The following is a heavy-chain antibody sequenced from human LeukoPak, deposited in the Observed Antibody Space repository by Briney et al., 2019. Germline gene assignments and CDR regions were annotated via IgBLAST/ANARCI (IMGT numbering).Heavy chain of an antibody. J-gene: IGHJ4*02. Sequence: ASVKVSCKASGYTFTSYGISWVRQAPGQGLEWMGWISAYNGNTNYAQKLQGRVTMTTDTSTSTAYMELRSLRSDDTAVYYCARVYYYDSSGYLYFGDYFDYWGQGTLVTVSS. D-gene: IGHD3-22*01. CDR2: ISAYNGNT. CDR3: ARVYYYDSSGYLYFGDYFDY. CDR1: GYTFTSYG. V-gene: IGHV1-18*01.